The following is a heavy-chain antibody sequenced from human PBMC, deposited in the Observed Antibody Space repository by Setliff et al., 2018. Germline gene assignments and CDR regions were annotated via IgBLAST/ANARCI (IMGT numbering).Heavy chain of an antibody. J-gene: IGHJ3*02. CDR1: GGSISSSNW. D-gene: IGHD3-3*01. Sequence: KTSETLSLTCAVSGGSISSSNWWSWVRQPPGKGLEWIGEIYHSGSTNYNPSLKSRVTISVDKSKNQFSLKLSSVTAADTAVYYCARDLTYYDFWSGYYSPRAFDIWGQGTMVTV. CDR3: ARDLTYYDFWSGYYSPRAFDI. CDR2: IYHSGST. V-gene: IGHV4-4*02.